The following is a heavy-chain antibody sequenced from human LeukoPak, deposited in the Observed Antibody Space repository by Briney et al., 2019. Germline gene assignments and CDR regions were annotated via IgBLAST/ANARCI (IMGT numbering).Heavy chain of an antibody. CDR2: IIPILGTA. J-gene: IGHJ5*01. CDR3: ARHGRYNSNWYEC. Sequence: SVKVSCKASGGRFSSYAITWVRQAPGQGLEWMGGIIPILGTANYAQKFQGRVTITADESTSTAYMELSSVRSEDTAVYYCARHGRYNSNWYECWGQGTLVTVS. CDR1: GGRFSSYA. V-gene: IGHV1-69*13. D-gene: IGHD3-10*01.